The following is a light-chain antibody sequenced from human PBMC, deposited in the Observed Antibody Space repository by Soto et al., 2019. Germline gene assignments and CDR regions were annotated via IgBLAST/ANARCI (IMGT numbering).Light chain of an antibody. V-gene: IGLV2-23*01. CDR2: ERN. CDR1: SSDVGTYNL. J-gene: IGLJ1*01. CDR3: CSYAGTNTFV. Sequence: QSALTQPASVSGSPGQSITISCTGTSSDVGTYNLVSWYQQHPGKAPKLMMYERNKRPSGVSNRFSGSKSANTASLTISGLQTEDDADYYCCSYAGTNTFVFGTGTKVT.